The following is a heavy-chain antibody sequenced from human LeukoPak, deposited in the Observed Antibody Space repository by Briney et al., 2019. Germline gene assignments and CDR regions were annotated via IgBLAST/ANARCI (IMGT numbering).Heavy chain of an antibody. Sequence: PSETLSLTCTVSGGSISSSSYYWGWIRQPPGKGLKWIGYIYYSGSTSYSPSLRSRVTISVDTSKNQFSLKLSSVTAADTAVYYCARVVYSSGWFRSEAYYYYMDVWGKGTTVTISS. CDR3: ARVVYSSGWFRSEAYYYYMDV. D-gene: IGHD6-19*01. J-gene: IGHJ6*03. CDR1: GGSISSSSYY. V-gene: IGHV4-61*05. CDR2: IYYSGST.